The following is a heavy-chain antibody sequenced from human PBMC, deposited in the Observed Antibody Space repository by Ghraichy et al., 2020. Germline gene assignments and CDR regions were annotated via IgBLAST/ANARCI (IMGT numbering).Heavy chain of an antibody. J-gene: IGHJ4*02. CDR2: INPNSGGT. D-gene: IGHD3-22*01. Sequence: ASVKVSCKASGYTFTGYYMHWVRQAPGQGLEWMGWINPNSGGTNYVQKFQGRVTMTRDTSINTVYMELSRLRSDDTAVYYCARDLRGPWSYYYDSSGYYNFDYWGQGTLVTVSS. CDR3: ARDLRGPWSYYYDSSGYYNFDY. CDR1: GYTFTGYY. V-gene: IGHV1-2*02.